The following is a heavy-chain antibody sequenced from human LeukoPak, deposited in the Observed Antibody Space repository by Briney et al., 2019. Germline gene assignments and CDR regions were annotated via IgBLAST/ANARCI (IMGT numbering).Heavy chain of an antibody. Sequence: ASVKVSCKASGGTFSSYAISWVRQAPGQGLEWMGGIIPIFGTANYALKFQGRVTITTDESTSTAYMELSSLRSEDTAVYYCATTRTVWSGYYTAFDYWGQGTLVTVSS. CDR2: IIPIFGTA. CDR3: ATTRTVWSGYYTAFDY. CDR1: GGTFSSYA. V-gene: IGHV1-69*05. J-gene: IGHJ4*02. D-gene: IGHD3-3*01.